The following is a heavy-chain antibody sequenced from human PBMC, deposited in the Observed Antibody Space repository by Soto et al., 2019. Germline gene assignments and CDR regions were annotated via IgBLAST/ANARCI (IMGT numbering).Heavy chain of an antibody. CDR2: IYYIGTT. CDR3: ARHGDNYGSGWLDP. D-gene: IGHD3-10*01. Sequence: QVQLQESGPGLVKPSETLSLTCTVSGGSISGYYWSWIRQPPGKGLEWIGYIYYIGTTNYNPSLKSRVIISVDTSRNQLSLKLSSVTAADTAFYYCARHGDNYGSGWLDPWGQGILVTVSS. CDR1: GGSISGYY. V-gene: IGHV4-59*08. J-gene: IGHJ5*02.